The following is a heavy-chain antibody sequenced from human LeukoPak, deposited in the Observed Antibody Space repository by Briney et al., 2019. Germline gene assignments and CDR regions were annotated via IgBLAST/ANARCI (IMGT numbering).Heavy chain of an antibody. J-gene: IGHJ4*02. D-gene: IGHD1-26*01. CDR2: IIPIFGTA. CDR1: GGTFSSCA. Sequence: SVKVSCKASGGTFSSCAISWVRQAPGQGLEWMGGIIPIFGTANYAQKFQGRVTITADESTSTAYMELSSLRSEDTAVYYCASASIVGATVYYFDYWGQGTLVTVSS. V-gene: IGHV1-69*13. CDR3: ASASIVGATVYYFDY.